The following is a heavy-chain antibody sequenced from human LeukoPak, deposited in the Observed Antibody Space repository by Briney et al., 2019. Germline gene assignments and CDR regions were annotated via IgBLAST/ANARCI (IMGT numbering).Heavy chain of an antibody. Sequence: SVKVSCKASGGTFSSYAISWVRQAPGQGLEWMGRIIPIFGTANYAQKFQGRVTINTDESTSTAYMELSSLRSEDTAVYYCARDYGYSYGYPGAYWGQGTLVTVSS. V-gene: IGHV1-69*05. D-gene: IGHD5-18*01. J-gene: IGHJ4*02. CDR1: GGTFSSYA. CDR3: ARDYGYSYGYPGAY. CDR2: IIPIFGTA.